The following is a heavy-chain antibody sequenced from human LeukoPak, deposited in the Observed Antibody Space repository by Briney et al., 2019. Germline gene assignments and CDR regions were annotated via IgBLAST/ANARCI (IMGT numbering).Heavy chain of an antibody. CDR3: ARWGNNKILDY. V-gene: IGHV3-33*01. Sequence: GGGVRLSCVASGFTFSSHGMHWVRQDPGKGGEWVADIWYEGRQKHYAGSVKGRFILSRENSTNMLYLQMNTLRADDTAVYYCARWGNNKILDYWGQGTLVT. CDR2: IWYEGRQK. CDR1: GFTFSSHG. J-gene: IGHJ4*02. D-gene: IGHD7-27*01.